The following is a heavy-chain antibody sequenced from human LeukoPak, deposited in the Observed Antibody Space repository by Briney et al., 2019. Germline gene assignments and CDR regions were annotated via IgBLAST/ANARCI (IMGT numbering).Heavy chain of an antibody. D-gene: IGHD1-26*01. CDR1: GYTFTSYG. V-gene: IGHV1-18*01. CDR2: ISAYNGNT. J-gene: IGHJ3*02. Sequence: ASVKVSCKASGYTFTSYGISWVRQAPGQGLEWMGWISAYNGNTNYAQKLQGRVTMTTDTSTSTAYMELRSLRSDDTAVYYCARDVYSGSYHAAFDIWGQGTMVTVSS. CDR3: ARDVYSGSYHAAFDI.